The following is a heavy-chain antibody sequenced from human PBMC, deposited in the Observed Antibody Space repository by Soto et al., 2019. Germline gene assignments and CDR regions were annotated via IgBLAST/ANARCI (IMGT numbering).Heavy chain of an antibody. J-gene: IGHJ3*02. CDR2: IKQDGSEK. CDR3: ARDWDYDILTGYYMDAFDI. CDR1: GFTFSSYW. D-gene: IGHD3-9*01. Sequence: GGSLRLSCAASGFTFSSYWMSWVRQAPGKGLEWVANIKQDGSEKYYVDSVKGRFTISRDNAKNSLYLQMNSLRAEDTAVYYCARDWDYDILTGYYMDAFDIWGQGTMVTVSS. V-gene: IGHV3-7*01.